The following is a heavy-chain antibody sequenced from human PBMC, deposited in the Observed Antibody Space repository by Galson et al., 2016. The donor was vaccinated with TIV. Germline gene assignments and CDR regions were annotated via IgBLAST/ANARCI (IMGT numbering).Heavy chain of an antibody. J-gene: IGHJ4*02. V-gene: IGHV3-7*01. CDR1: GFAFRSFW. Sequence: SLRLSCAASGFAFRSFWMSWVRQALGKGLEWVANIEEDGSETYYVDSVKGRFTISRDNAKNSLHLQMNSLRAEDTAVYYCFIGHYSDSWGQGTLVTVSS. CDR2: IEEDGSET. D-gene: IGHD3-16*02. CDR3: FIGHYSDS.